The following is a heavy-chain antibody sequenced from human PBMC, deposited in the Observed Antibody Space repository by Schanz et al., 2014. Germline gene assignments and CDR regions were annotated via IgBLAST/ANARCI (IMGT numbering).Heavy chain of an antibody. CDR3: ARGEANWGQY. CDR2: INTNTGNP. D-gene: IGHD7-27*01. J-gene: IGHJ4*02. CDR1: GYTFNNFA. V-gene: IGHV7-4-1*02. Sequence: QVQLVQSGSELREPGASVKVSCKASGYTFNNFALKWLRQAPGQGLEWMGWINTNTGNPTYAQGFTGRFVFSLDTSVSTAYLQISFLKADDTAVFFCARGEANWGQYWGQGTLVTVSS.